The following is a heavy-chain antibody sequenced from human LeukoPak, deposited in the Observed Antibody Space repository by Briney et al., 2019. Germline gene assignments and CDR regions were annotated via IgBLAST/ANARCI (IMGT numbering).Heavy chain of an antibody. CDR3: ARGDYYDGGGRNWFDV. CDR1: GASMSYYY. J-gene: IGHJ5*02. D-gene: IGHD3-16*01. V-gene: IGHV4-4*07. Sequence: TSETLSLTCTVSGASMSYYYWNFIRQPAGKGLEWIGRIHNSWNTYYSASRKSRVSMSVDSSRNQFSLRLTSVTAADTAIYFCARGDYYDGGGRNWFDVWGQGTLDTVSS. CDR2: IHNSWNT.